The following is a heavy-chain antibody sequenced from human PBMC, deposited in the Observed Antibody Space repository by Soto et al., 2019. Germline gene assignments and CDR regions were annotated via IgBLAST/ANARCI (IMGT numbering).Heavy chain of an antibody. D-gene: IGHD2-21*02. V-gene: IGHV1-69*13. CDR1: GGTLSSYA. CDR3: AIKTNPYCGGDCPHDAFVM. CDR2: ISPIFGTA. J-gene: IGHJ3*02. Sequence: SVKFSSGHSGGTLSSYAISWLRQAPGQGVEWMGWISPIFGTADYAQKFQGRGTLTADESTSTAYMELSSLRSDDTAVYYCAIKTNPYCGGDCPHDAFVMGAQGTMVSVSS.